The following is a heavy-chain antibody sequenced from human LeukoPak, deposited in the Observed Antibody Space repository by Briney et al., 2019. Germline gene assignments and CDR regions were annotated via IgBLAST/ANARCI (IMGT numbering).Heavy chain of an antibody. V-gene: IGHV3-7*01. Sequence: GVSLRLSCAASGFTFSSYWMSWVRQAPGKVLEWVANIKQDGRKKSYVDSVKGRFTISRDNANNSMYLQMNSLRAEDTAVYYCARDQWQLVHWPYYYYYYMDVWGKGTTVTVSS. CDR3: ARDQWQLVHWPYYYYYYMDV. J-gene: IGHJ6*03. CDR1: GFTFSSYW. CDR2: IKQDGRKK. D-gene: IGHD6-6*01.